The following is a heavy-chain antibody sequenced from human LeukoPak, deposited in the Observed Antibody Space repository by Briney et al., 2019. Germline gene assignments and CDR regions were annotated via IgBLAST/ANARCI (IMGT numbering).Heavy chain of an antibody. Sequence: SVKVSCKASGGTFSSYAISWVRQAPAQGLEWMGGMIPIFGTANYAQKFQGRVTITADESTSTAYMELSSLRSEDTAVYYCARDGAPYYYDSSDYYAFDIWGQGTMVTVSS. CDR3: ARDGAPYYYDSSDYYAFDI. CDR2: MIPIFGTA. CDR1: GGTFSSYA. J-gene: IGHJ3*02. D-gene: IGHD3-22*01. V-gene: IGHV1-69*13.